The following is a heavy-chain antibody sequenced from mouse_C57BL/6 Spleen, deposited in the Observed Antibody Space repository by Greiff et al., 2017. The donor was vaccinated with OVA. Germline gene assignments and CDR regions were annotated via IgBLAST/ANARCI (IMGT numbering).Heavy chain of an antibody. Sequence: QVQLQQSGAELARPGASVKLSCKASGYTFTSYGISWVKQRTGQGLEWIGEIYPRSGNTYYNEKFKGKATLTADKSSSTAYMELRSLTSEDSAVYFCARRGITTVVLDYWGQGTTLTVSS. CDR3: ARRGITTVVLDY. D-gene: IGHD1-1*01. CDR1: GYTFTSYG. J-gene: IGHJ2*01. CDR2: IYPRSGNT. V-gene: IGHV1-81*01.